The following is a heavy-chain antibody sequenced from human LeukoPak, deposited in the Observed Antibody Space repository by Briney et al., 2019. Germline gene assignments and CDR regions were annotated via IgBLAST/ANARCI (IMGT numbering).Heavy chain of an antibody. CDR3: ARGPVVRGGYNWFDP. CDR1: GGSINSHY. Sequence: SETLSLTCTVSGGSINSHYWSRIRQPAGKGLEWIGRIYSSGSTNYSPSLKSRVTMSVDTSKNQFSLKMTSVTAADTAVYYCARGPVVRGGYNWFDPWGQGTLVTVSS. D-gene: IGHD3-10*01. CDR2: IYSSGST. V-gene: IGHV4-4*07. J-gene: IGHJ5*02.